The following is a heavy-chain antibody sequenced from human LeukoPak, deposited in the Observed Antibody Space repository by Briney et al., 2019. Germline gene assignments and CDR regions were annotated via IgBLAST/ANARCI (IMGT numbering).Heavy chain of an antibody. J-gene: IGHJ6*03. D-gene: IGHD6-19*01. Sequence: KPSETLSLTCTVSGGSISSYYWSWIRQPPGKGLEWIGYIYYSGSTNYNPSLKSRVPIPVDTSKNQFSLKLSSVTAADTAVYYCARGVAVAAYYMDVWGKGTTVTVSS. CDR2: IYYSGST. V-gene: IGHV4-59*01. CDR3: ARGVAVAAYYMDV. CDR1: GGSISSYY.